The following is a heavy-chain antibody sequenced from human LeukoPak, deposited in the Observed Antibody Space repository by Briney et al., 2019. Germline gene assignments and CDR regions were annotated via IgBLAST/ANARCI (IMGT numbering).Heavy chain of an antibody. CDR3: ARGTRFMDY. CDR1: GYTFTSYG. D-gene: IGHD3-3*01. Sequence: GASVKVSCKASGYTFTSYGISWVRQAPGQGLEWMGIINPSGGSTSYAQKFQGRVTMTRDMSTSTVYMELSSLRSEDTAVYYCARGTRFMDYWGQGTLVTVSS. CDR2: INPSGGST. V-gene: IGHV1-46*01. J-gene: IGHJ4*02.